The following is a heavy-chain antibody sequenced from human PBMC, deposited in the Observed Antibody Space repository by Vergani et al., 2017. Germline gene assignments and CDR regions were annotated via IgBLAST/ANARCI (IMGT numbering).Heavy chain of an antibody. V-gene: IGHV3-33*01. J-gene: IGHJ6*02. CDR2: IWYDGSNK. D-gene: IGHD3-22*01. CDR1: GFTFSSYG. Sequence: QVQLVESGGGVVQPGRSLRLSCAASGFTFSSYGMHWVRQAPGKGLEWVAVIWYDGSNKYYADSVKGRFTISRENSKNTLYLQMKSLRAEDTAVYYCARDWYYYDSSGYYYYYGMDVWGQGTTVTVSS. CDR3: ARDWYYYDSSGYYYYYGMDV.